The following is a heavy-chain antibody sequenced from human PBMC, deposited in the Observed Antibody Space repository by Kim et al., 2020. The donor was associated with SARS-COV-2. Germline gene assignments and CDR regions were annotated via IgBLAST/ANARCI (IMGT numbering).Heavy chain of an antibody. CDR1: GFTFDDYA. V-gene: IGHV3-9*01. J-gene: IGHJ4*02. Sequence: GGSLRLSCAASGFTFDDYAMHWVRQAPGKGLEWVSGISWNSGSIGYADSVKGRFTISRDNAKNSLYLQMNSLRAEDTALYYCAKDTSDGYYDSSGYSESYYFDYWGQGTLVTVSS. CDR2: ISWNSGSI. D-gene: IGHD3-22*01. CDR3: AKDTSDGYYDSSGYSESYYFDY.